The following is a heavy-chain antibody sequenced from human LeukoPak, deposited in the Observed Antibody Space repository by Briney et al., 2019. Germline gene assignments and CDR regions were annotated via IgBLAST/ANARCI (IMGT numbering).Heavy chain of an antibody. Sequence: ASVKVSCKASGYTFSSHGVNWVRQAPGQGLEWVGWISAYNGNINYAQKVEGRVTMNTDTTTSTAYMELRSLRSDDTAVYYCAREIQTYCGGDCIGGFDIWGQGTMVTVSS. CDR1: GYTFSSHG. CDR3: AREIQTYCGGDCIGGFDI. D-gene: IGHD2-21*01. V-gene: IGHV1-18*01. CDR2: ISAYNGNI. J-gene: IGHJ3*02.